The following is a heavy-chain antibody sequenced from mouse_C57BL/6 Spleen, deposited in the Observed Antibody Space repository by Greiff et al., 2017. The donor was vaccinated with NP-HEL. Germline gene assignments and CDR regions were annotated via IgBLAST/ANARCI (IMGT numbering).Heavy chain of an antibody. Sequence: VKLVESGAELVKPGASVKLSCKASGYTFTEYTIHWVKQRSGRGLEWIGWFYPGSGSIKYNEKFKDKATLTADKSSSTVYMELSRLTSEDSAVYFCARHEALLYYFDYWGQGTTLTVSS. D-gene: IGHD2-1*01. CDR3: ARHEALLYYFDY. J-gene: IGHJ2*01. CDR1: GYTFTEYT. CDR2: FYPGSGSI. V-gene: IGHV1-62-2*01.